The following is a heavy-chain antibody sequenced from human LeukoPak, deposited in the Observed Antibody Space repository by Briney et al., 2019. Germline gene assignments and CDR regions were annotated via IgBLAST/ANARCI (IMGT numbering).Heavy chain of an antibody. D-gene: IGHD6-19*01. CDR2: IYYSGST. CDR3: ARVPSGWFGDY. V-gene: IGHV4-30-4*08. J-gene: IGHJ4*02. Sequence: SETLSLTCTVSGGSISSGDYYWSWIRQPPGKGLEWIGYIYYSGSTYYNPSLKSRVTISVDTSKNQFSLKLSSVTAADTAVYYCARVPSGWFGDYWGQGTLVTVSS. CDR1: GGSISSGDYY.